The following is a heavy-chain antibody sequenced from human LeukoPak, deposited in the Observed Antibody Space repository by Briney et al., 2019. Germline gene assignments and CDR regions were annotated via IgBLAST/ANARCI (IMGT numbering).Heavy chain of an antibody. CDR3: ARGGKGYGGKNNWFDP. V-gene: IGHV4-39*07. Sequence: SETLSLTCTVSGGSISSSSYYWGWIRQPPGKGLEWIGSIYYSGSTYYDPSLKSRVTISVDTSKNQFSLKLSSVTAADTAMYYCARGGKGYGGKNNWFDPWGQGTLVTVSS. J-gene: IGHJ5*02. D-gene: IGHD4-23*01. CDR1: GGSISSSSYY. CDR2: IYYSGST.